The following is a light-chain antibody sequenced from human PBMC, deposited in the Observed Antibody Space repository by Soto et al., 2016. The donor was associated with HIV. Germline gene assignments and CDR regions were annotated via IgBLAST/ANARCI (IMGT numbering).Light chain of an antibody. V-gene: IGLV3-19*01. CDR1: SLRNYF. J-gene: IGLJ2*01. Sequence: SELTQDPAVSVALGQTVTITCRGDSLRNYFTSWYLQKPGQAPMLLIYPKYNRPPGISDRVSASSSGNTASLTITGTQTEDAGEYYCSSRDKSGSRLITFGGGTRLTV. CDR3: SSRDKSGSRLIT. CDR2: PKY.